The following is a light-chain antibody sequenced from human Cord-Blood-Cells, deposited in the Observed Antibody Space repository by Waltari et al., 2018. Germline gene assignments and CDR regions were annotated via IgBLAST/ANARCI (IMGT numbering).Light chain of an antibody. V-gene: IGKV3-20*01. Sequence: EIVLTQPPGTLSLSPGDRATISCRASQSVSSSYLAWYQQKPGQAPRLLIYGASRRAPGIPDRFSGSGSGTDFTLTISRLEPEDFAVYYCQQYGSSPYSFGQGTKLEIK. CDR2: GAS. CDR1: QSVSSSY. J-gene: IGKJ2*03. CDR3: QQYGSSPYS.